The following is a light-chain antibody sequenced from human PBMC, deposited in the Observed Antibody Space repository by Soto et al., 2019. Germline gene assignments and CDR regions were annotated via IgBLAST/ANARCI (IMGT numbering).Light chain of an antibody. V-gene: IGKV1-39*01. Sequence: DIQMTQSPSSLSASVGDRVTITCRTSQSVSIYVNWYQQKPGKAPILLIYASSSLQSGVPSRFSGSGSGTDFTLTINRLEPEDFAVYYCQQYDSSPRTFGQGTKVDIK. J-gene: IGKJ1*01. CDR1: QSVSIY. CDR3: QQYDSSPRT. CDR2: ASS.